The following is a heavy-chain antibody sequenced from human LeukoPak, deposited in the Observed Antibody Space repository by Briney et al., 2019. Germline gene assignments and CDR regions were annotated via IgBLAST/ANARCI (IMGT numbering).Heavy chain of an antibody. CDR2: IKEDGSEI. Sequence: GGSLRLSCAASGFTFSDYWMTWVRQAPGMGLEWVANIKEDGSEIFYVDSVKGRFTISRDNARNSLYLQMNSLRAEDTAVYYCTRTPDGVDYWGQGTLVTVSS. D-gene: IGHD3-10*01. CDR1: GFTFSDYW. CDR3: TRTPDGVDY. J-gene: IGHJ4*02. V-gene: IGHV3-7*01.